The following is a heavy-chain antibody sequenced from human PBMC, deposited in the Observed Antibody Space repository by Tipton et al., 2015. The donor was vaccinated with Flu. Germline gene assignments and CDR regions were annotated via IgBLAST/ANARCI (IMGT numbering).Heavy chain of an antibody. D-gene: IGHD3-10*02. CDR2: MYYSGTS. CDR1: GGSISYYS. V-gene: IGHV4-59*08. Sequence: TLSLTCTVSGGSISYYSWSWVRQPPGKGLEWIGSMYYSGTSYHNPSLKSRAALSVDTSKSQFSLMLRSVTAADTAVYYCARLSYYDVDLKNFYFDYWGQGALVTVSS. J-gene: IGHJ4*02. CDR3: ARLSYYDVDLKNFYFDY.